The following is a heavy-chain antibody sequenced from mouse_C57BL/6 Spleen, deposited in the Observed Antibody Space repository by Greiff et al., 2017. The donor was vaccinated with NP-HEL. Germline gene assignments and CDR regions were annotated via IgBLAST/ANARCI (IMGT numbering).Heavy chain of an antibody. CDR3: ARPPYGYDRGYYAMDY. D-gene: IGHD2-2*01. V-gene: IGHV5-17*01. CDR1: GFTFSDYG. Sequence: EVQLVESGGGLVKPGGSLKLSCAASGFTFSDYGMHWVRQAPEKGLEWVAYISSGSSTIYYADTVKGRFTISRDNAKNTLFLQMTSLRSEDTAMYYCARPPYGYDRGYYAMDYWGQGTSVTVSS. J-gene: IGHJ4*01. CDR2: ISSGSSTI.